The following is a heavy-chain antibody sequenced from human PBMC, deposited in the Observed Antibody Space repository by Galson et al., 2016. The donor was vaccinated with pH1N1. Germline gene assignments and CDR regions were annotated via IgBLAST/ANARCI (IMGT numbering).Heavy chain of an antibody. J-gene: IGHJ5*02. CDR3: AHNNYGDYVNWFDP. CDR2: IYWNDDK. V-gene: IGHV2-5*01. Sequence: PALVKPTQTLTLTCTFSGFSLSTNGVGVGWIRQPPGKALEWLAVIYWNDDKRYSPSLKSRLTITKDTSKNQVVLTMTSMDPVDTATCYCAHNNYGDYVNWFDPWGQGTLVTVSS. D-gene: IGHD4-17*01. CDR1: GFSLSTNGVG.